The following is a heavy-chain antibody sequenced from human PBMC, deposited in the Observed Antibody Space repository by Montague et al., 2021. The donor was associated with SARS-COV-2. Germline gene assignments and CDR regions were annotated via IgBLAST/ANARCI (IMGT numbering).Heavy chain of an antibody. CDR3: ARGVTMVQGVISRYYYYYGMDV. D-gene: IGHD3-10*01. V-gene: IGHV3-13*04. CDR2: IGTAGDT. J-gene: IGHJ6*02. Sequence: SLRLSCAASVFTFSSYDMHWVRQATGKGLEWVSAIGTAGDTYYPGSVKGRFTISRENAKNSLYLQMNSLRAGDTAVYYCARGVTMVQGVISRYYYYYGMDVWGQGTTVTVSS. CDR1: VFTFSSYD.